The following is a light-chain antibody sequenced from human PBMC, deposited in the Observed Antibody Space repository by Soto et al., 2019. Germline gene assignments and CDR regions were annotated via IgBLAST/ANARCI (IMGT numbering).Light chain of an antibody. CDR1: QSISSY. J-gene: IGKJ3*01. CDR2: AAS. V-gene: IGKV1-39*01. Sequence: DIQMTQSPSSLSASVGDGVTITCRASQSISSYLNWYQQKPGKAPKLMIYAASSLQSGVPSRFSGSGSGTDFTLTISSLQPEDFATYYCQQSYSTPVFTFGPGTKVEIK. CDR3: QQSYSTPVFT.